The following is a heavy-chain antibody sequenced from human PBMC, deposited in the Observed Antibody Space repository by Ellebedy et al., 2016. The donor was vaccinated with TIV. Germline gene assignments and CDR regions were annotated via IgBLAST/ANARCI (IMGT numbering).Heavy chain of an antibody. CDR1: GFIFSNYG. CDR2: IGIAATI. D-gene: IGHD6-19*01. CDR3: ARATRVAGSPNSLIDY. Sequence: GESLKISCAASGFIFSNYGVNWVRQAPGKGLEWVSYIGIAATIHYADSPYADFAKGRFTISRDNSKNTVYLQMNSLRAEDTALYYCARATRVAGSPNSLIDYWGQGILVTVSS. J-gene: IGHJ4*02. V-gene: IGHV3-69-1*01.